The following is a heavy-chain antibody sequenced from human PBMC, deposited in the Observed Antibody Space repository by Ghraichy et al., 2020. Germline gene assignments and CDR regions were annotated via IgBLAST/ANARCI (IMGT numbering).Heavy chain of an antibody. CDR3: AREYCRGGRCFFGTGGSHFDY. D-gene: IGHD2-15*01. J-gene: IGHJ4*02. Sequence: GGSLRLSCAASGFSFNNYWMHWVRQAPGKGLVWVSRINSDGSGTIYADSVKGRFTISRDNARNTLYLQMNSLRAEDTAVYYCAREYCRGGRCFFGTGGSHFDYWGQGTLVTVSS. V-gene: IGHV3-74*01. CDR2: INSDGSGT. CDR1: GFSFNNYW.